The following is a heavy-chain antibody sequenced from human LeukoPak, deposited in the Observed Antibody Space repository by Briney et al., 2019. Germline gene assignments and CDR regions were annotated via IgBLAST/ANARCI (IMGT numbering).Heavy chain of an antibody. J-gene: IGHJ4*02. CDR1: GGSISSVNYY. CDR2: SYTSGST. V-gene: IGHV4-61*02. CDR3: AGTYYDFTRGTTDYFDY. Sequence: PSQTLSLTRTVSGGSISSVNYYWTWIRQPAGKGLEWIGRSYTSGSTNYNPSLKSRVTISVDTSKNQFSLKLTSVTAADTAVYYCAGTYYDFTRGTTDYFDYWGQGTLVTVSS. D-gene: IGHD3-3*01.